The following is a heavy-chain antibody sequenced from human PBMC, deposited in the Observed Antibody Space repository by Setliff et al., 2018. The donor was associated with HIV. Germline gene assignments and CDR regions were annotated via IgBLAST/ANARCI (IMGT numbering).Heavy chain of an antibody. V-gene: IGHV4-4*08. CDR1: GGSFGVYR. D-gene: IGHD6-19*01. J-gene: IGHJ4*02. Sequence: SETLSLTCTISGGSFGVYRWSWIRQSAGRGLEWIGYIYTSGSTNYNPSLKSRVTISVDTSKNQFSLKLSSVTAADTAVYYCAGRGWYSVDYWGQGTLVTVSS. CDR2: IYTSGST. CDR3: AGRGWYSVDY.